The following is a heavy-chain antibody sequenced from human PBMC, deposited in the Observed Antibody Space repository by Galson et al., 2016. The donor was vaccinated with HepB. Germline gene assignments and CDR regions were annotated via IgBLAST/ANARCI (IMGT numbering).Heavy chain of an antibody. CDR2: IYNSGET. CDR3: ARWYCSSSNCFYDP. V-gene: IGHV3-53*01. J-gene: IGHJ5*02. CDR1: GFTVTSNY. D-gene: IGHD2-2*01. Sequence: SLRLSCAASGFTVTSNYVSWVRQAPGKGLEWVSMIYNSGETHYADSVKGRFTISRDNSKNTLYLQMNSLRVEDTAMFYCARWYCSSSNCFYDPWGQGTLVTVSS.